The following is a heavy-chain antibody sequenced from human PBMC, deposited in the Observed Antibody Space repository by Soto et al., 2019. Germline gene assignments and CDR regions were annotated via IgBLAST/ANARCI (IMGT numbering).Heavy chain of an antibody. CDR1: GFTFSNAW. V-gene: IGHV3-49*04. CDR2: IRSKAYGGTT. Sequence: GGSLRLSCAASGFTFSNAWMSWVRQAPGKGLEWVGFIRSKAYGGTTEYAASVKGRFTISRDDSKSIAYLQMNSLKTEDTAVYYCTRNRDYYDSSGYYYLDYWGQGTLVTVSS. D-gene: IGHD3-22*01. CDR3: TRNRDYYDSSGYYYLDY. J-gene: IGHJ4*02.